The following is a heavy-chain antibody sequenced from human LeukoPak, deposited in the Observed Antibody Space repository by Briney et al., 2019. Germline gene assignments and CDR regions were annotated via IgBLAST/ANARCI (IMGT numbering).Heavy chain of an antibody. D-gene: IGHD3-10*01. J-gene: IGHJ3*02. CDR3: ARDSTYYGSGTKASDAFDI. Sequence: SQTLSLTCTVSGGSISSGGYYWSWIRQHPGKGLEWIGYIYYGGSTYYNPSLKSRVTISVDTSKNQFSLKLSSVTAADTAVYYCARDSTYYGSGTKASDAFDIWGQGTMVTVSS. CDR1: GGSISSGGYY. CDR2: IYYGGST. V-gene: IGHV4-31*03.